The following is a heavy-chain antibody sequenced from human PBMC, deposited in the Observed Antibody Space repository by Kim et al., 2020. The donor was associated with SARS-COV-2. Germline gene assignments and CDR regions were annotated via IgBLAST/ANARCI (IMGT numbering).Heavy chain of an antibody. V-gene: IGHV3-33*01. Sequence: YADSVTGRFTIARENSKNTLYLQMNSLRAEDTAVYYCAREQYYYDSSAFDYWGQGTLVTVSS. J-gene: IGHJ4*02. CDR3: AREQYYYDSSAFDY. D-gene: IGHD3-22*01.